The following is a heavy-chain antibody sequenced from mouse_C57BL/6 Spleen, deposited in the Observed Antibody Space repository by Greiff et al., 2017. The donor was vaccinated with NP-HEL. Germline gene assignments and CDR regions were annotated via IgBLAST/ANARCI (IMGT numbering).Heavy chain of an antibody. CDR2: IYPRDGST. CDR1: GYTFTSYD. CDR3: ARRSVRYGSSYWYFDV. V-gene: IGHV1-85*01. D-gene: IGHD1-1*01. J-gene: IGHJ1*03. Sequence: QVQLKESGPELVKPGASVKLSCKASGYTFTSYDINWVKQRPGQGLEWIGWIYPRDGSTKYNEKFKGKATLTVDTSSSTAYMELHSLTSEDSAVYFCARRSVRYGSSYWYFDVWGTGTTVTVSS.